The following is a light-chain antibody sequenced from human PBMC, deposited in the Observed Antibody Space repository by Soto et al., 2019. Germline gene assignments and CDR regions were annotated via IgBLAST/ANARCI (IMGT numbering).Light chain of an antibody. CDR2: LGS. CDR3: RQALQTRPT. CDR1: QSLLHSNGYNY. V-gene: IGKV2-28*01. J-gene: IGKJ4*01. Sequence: DIVMTQSPLSLPVTPGEPASISCRSSQSLLHSNGYNYLDWYLQKPGQSPQLLIYLGSNRASGVTDRFSGSGSGTDFTLKISRVEAEDVGVYYCRQALQTRPTFGGGTKVEIK.